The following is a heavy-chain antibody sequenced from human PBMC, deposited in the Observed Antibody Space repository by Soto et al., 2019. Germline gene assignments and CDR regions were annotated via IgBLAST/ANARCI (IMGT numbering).Heavy chain of an antibody. CDR3: ARDGFGFGELLRDYYYMDV. CDR2: IYSGGST. Sequence: GGSLRLSCAASGFTVSSNYMSWVRQAPGKGLEWVSVIYSGGSTYYADSLKGRFTISRDNSKNTLYLQMNSLRAEDTAVYYCARDGFGFGELLRDYYYMDVWGKGTTVTVSS. V-gene: IGHV3-66*01. J-gene: IGHJ6*03. CDR1: GFTVSSNY. D-gene: IGHD3-10*01.